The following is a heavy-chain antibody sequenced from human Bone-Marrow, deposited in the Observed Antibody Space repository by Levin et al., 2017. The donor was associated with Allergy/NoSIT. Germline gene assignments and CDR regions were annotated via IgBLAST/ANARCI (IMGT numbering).Heavy chain of an antibody. V-gene: IGHV1-18*01. CDR2: ISAYNGNR. CDR1: GYMFPSYG. D-gene: IGHD6-13*01. Sequence: ASVKVSCKASGYMFPSYGITWVRQAPGQGPEWMGWISAYNGNRRYAQKLQGRVTMTTVTSTRTAYLELRNLRSDDPAVYYCARDAGLAATERDYYYYGMDVWGQGTTVIVSS. CDR3: ARDAGLAATERDYYYYGMDV. J-gene: IGHJ6*02.